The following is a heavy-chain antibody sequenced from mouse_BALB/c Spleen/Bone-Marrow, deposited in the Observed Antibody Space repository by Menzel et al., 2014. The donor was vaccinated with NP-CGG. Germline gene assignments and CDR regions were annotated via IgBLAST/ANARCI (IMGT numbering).Heavy chain of an antibody. CDR1: SYTFTDYA. Sequence: QVQLQQPGPELVRPGVSVKISCKGSSYTFTDYAMHWVRQSHAKSLEWIGVISTYYGNANYNQKSKGKATMTVDKSSSTAYMELARLTSEDSAVYYCTRGGRYDEVAYWGQGTLVTVSA. CDR3: TRGGRYDEVAY. CDR2: ISTYYGNA. V-gene: IGHV1-67*01. D-gene: IGHD2-14*01. J-gene: IGHJ3*01.